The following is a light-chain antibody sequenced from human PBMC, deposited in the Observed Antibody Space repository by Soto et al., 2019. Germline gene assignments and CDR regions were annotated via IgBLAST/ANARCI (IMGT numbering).Light chain of an antibody. V-gene: IGKV3-11*01. Sequence: EVVTTQSPATLSVSPGERATLCFRASQSVGTYLAWYQQKPGQAPRLLMFRTSSRATGFPARFSGSGSGTDFTLTVSSLEPEDFALYYCQQRSNRITFGQGTRLEI. J-gene: IGKJ5*01. CDR3: QQRSNRIT. CDR1: QSVGTY. CDR2: RTS.